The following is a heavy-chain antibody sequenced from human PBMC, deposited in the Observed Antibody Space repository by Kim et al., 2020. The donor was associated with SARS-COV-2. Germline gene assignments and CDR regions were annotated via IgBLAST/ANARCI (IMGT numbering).Heavy chain of an antibody. CDR2: IWYDGSNK. J-gene: IGHJ4*02. Sequence: GGSLRLPCAASGFTFSSYGMHWVRQAPGKGLEWVAVIWYDGSNKYYADSVKGRFTISRDNSKNTLYLQMNSLRAEDTAVYYCARGRLRFLEWLLYEDFDYWGQGTLVTVSS. D-gene: IGHD3-3*01. CDR1: GFTFSSYG. V-gene: IGHV3-33*01. CDR3: ARGRLRFLEWLLYEDFDY.